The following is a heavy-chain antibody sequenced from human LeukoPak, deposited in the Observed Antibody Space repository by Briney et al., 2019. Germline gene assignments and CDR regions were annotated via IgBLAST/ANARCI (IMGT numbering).Heavy chain of an antibody. CDR1: GGSISSYY. D-gene: IGHD3-22*01. Sequence: SETLSLTCTVSGGSISSYYWSWIRQPAGKGLEWIGRIYTSGSTNYNPSLKSRVTISVDTSKNQFSLKLSSVTAADTAVYYCARDHPYYYDSSGYFLGAFDIWGQGTMVTVSS. V-gene: IGHV4-4*07. CDR3: ARDHPYYYDSSGYFLGAFDI. CDR2: IYTSGST. J-gene: IGHJ3*02.